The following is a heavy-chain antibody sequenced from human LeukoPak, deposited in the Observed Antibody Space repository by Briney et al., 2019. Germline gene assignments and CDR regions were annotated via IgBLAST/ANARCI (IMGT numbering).Heavy chain of an antibody. CDR2: KYYSGGT. J-gene: IGHJ4*02. CDR3: ARHGVKLVPAAPLDY. CDR1: GCSISSCSYY. V-gene: IGHV4-39*01. D-gene: IGHD2-2*01. Sequence: SETLSLTCTVSGCSISSCSYYWGWLPQPPGKGLVGIGCKYYSGGTYYNPSVKSRVTISVDTSKNQFSLKLSSVTAADTAVYYCARHGVKLVPAAPLDYWGQGTLVTVSS.